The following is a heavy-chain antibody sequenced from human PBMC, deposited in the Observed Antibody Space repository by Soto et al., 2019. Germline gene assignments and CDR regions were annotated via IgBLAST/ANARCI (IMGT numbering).Heavy chain of an antibody. CDR1: GDSLSSGGHY. J-gene: IGHJ4*02. Sequence: SETLSLTCTVSGDSLSSGGHYWSWIRQHPGKGLEWIGHIYDSVNTYYSPSLRSRVTISADMSKNQFSLNLRSVTAADTAVYYCARLDHRGYFAILTDYWGQGTLVTVSS. CDR2: IYDSVNT. V-gene: IGHV4-31*03. CDR3: ARLDHRGYFAILTDY. D-gene: IGHD3-9*01.